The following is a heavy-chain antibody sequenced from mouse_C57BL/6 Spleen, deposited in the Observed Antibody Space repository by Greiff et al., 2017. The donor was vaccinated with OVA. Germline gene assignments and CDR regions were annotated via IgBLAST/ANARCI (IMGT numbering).Heavy chain of an antibody. D-gene: IGHD1-1*01. V-gene: IGHV1-50*01. J-gene: IGHJ2*01. CDR1: GYTFTSYW. CDR3: ARGSSSDY. CDR2: IDPSDSYT. Sequence: QVQLQQPGAELVKPGASVKLSCKASGYTFTSYWMQWVKQRPGQGLEWIGEIDPSDSYTNYNQKFKGKATLTVDTSSSTAYMQLSSLTSEDSAVYYCARGSSSDYWGQGTTLTGS.